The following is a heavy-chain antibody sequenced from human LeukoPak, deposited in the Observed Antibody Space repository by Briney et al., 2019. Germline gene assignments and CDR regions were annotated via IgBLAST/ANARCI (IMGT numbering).Heavy chain of an antibody. J-gene: IGHJ5*02. D-gene: IGHD3-10*01. CDR3: AREAYYGSENWFDP. Sequence: SETLSLTCAVYGGSFSGYYWSWIRQPPGKGLEWIGEINHSGSTNYNPSLKSRVTISVDTSKNQFSLKLSSVTAADTAVYYCAREAYYGSENWFDPWGQGTLVTVSS. CDR1: GGSFSGYY. V-gene: IGHV4-34*01. CDR2: INHSGST.